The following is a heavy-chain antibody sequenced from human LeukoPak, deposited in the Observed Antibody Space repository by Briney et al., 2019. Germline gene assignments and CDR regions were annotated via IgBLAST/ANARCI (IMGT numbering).Heavy chain of an antibody. J-gene: IGHJ4*02. CDR2: IYYSGGT. V-gene: IGHV4-59*08. D-gene: IGHD6-13*01. Sequence: PSETLSLTCTVSGGSVTSYYCNWVRQPPGRGLEWIGYIYYSGGTNYNPSLESRVTISLDTAKNQFSLKLRSVTAEDTAVYYCATTGATSPSSASWFDIEYWGQGTLVPVSS. CDR3: ATTGATSPSSASWFDIEY. CDR1: GGSVTSYY.